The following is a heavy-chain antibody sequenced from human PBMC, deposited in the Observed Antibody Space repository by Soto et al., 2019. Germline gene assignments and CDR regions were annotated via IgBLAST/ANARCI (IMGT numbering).Heavy chain of an antibody. CDR2: IKSKTDGGTT. V-gene: IGHV3-15*01. J-gene: IGHJ4*02. CDR1: GFTFSNAW. CDR3: TTRDYDSSVDYFDY. D-gene: IGHD3-22*01. Sequence: EVQLVESGGGLVKPGGSLRLSCAASGFTFSNAWMSWVRQAPGKGLEWVGRIKSKTDGGTTDYAAPVKGRFTISRDDSKNTLYLQMNSLKTEDTAVYYCTTRDYDSSVDYFDYWGQGTLVTVSS.